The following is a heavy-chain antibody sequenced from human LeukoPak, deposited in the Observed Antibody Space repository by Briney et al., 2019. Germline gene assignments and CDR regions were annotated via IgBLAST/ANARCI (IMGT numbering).Heavy chain of an antibody. CDR2: STHSANG. V-gene: IGHV4-34*01. D-gene: IGHD2-15*01. Sequence: PSDTLSLTCAVCGGSFSGYYWSWVRQPPGKGLEWIGESTHSANGSYNPTLKSRITMSVDPSKNQFSLKLSSVPAADTAVYYCARGRRTYSIGGYFDIWGRGSLVTVSS. J-gene: IGHJ2*01. CDR3: ARGRRTYSIGGYFDI. CDR1: GGSFSGYY.